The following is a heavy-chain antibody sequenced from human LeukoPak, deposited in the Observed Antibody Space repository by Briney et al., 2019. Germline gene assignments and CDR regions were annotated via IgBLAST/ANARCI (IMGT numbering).Heavy chain of an antibody. Sequence: SETLSLTCTVSGDSTSSHYWSWIRQPPGKGLEWIGFVHSTGSTNYNPSLKSRVSLSVDTSKNQFSLNLNSVTAADTALYFCARLRGLYYVEEVKNYYHSMDVWGQRTTVTVSS. J-gene: IGHJ6*02. CDR2: VHSTGST. CDR1: GDSTSSHY. D-gene: IGHD3-10*01. V-gene: IGHV4-59*08. CDR3: ARLRGLYYVEEVKNYYHSMDV.